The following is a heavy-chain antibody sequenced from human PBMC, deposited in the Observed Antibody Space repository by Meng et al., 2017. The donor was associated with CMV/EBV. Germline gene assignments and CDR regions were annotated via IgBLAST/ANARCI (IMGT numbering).Heavy chain of an antibody. CDR1: GFTFSSYG. Sequence: GESLMISCAASGFTFSSYGMHWVRQAPGKGLEWVAFIRYDGSNKYYADSVKGRFTISRDNSKNTLYLQMNSLRAEDTAVYYCAKDSVVFRYGSGSYPYFDYWGQGTLVTVSS. CDR2: IRYDGSNK. CDR3: AKDSVVFRYGSGSYPYFDY. J-gene: IGHJ4*02. V-gene: IGHV3-30*02. D-gene: IGHD3-10*01.